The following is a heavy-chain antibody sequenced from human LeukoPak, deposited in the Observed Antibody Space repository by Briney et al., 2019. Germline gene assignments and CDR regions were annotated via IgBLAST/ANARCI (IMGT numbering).Heavy chain of an antibody. V-gene: IGHV1-69-2*01. CDR3: APDLSFRVVVVGGRTPY. CDR1: GYTFIDYY. D-gene: IGHD2-15*01. J-gene: IGHJ4*02. CDR2: VDPEDGET. Sequence: ASVKISCMASGYTFIDYYIHWVQQAPGRGLEWMGRVDPEDGETIYAEKFQGRVTITADTSTDTAYMELSSLRSEDTAVYYCAPDLSFRVVVVGGRTPYWGQGTLVTVSS.